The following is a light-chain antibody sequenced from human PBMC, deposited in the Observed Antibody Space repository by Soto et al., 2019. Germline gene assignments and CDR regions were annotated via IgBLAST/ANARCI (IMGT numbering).Light chain of an antibody. V-gene: IGLV1-44*01. CDR2: SNN. J-gene: IGLJ1*01. Sequence: QSVLTQPPSASGTPGQRVTISCSGSSSNIGSNTVNWYQQLPGTAPKLLIYSNNQRPSGVPDRFSGSKSGTSASLAISGLQSEDEADYSCAAWDDSLNGFYVLGNGTKVTVL. CDR3: AAWDDSLNGFYV. CDR1: SSNIGSNT.